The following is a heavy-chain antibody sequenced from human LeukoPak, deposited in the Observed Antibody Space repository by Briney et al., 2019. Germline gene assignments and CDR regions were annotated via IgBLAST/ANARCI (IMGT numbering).Heavy chain of an antibody. Sequence: GGSLRLSCAASGFTFSSYSMNWVRQAPGKGLEWVSSISSSSSYIYYADSVKGRLTISRDNAKNSLYLQMNSLRAEDTAVYYCARDRRMEQQLAFWFDPWGQGTLVTVSS. D-gene: IGHD6-13*01. J-gene: IGHJ5*02. V-gene: IGHV3-21*01. CDR3: ARDRRMEQQLAFWFDP. CDR2: ISSSSSYI. CDR1: GFTFSSYS.